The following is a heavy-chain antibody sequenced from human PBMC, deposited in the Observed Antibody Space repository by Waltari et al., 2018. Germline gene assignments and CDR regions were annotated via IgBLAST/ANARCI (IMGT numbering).Heavy chain of an antibody. J-gene: IGHJ5*02. V-gene: IGHV4-34*01. Sequence: QVPLQQWGAGLLTPSATLSLTCAVYGGYLSGYYWSWIRQPPGKGLEWIGEINHSGSTNYNPSLKSRVTISVDTSKNQFSLKLSSVTAADTAVYYCARGSDAVDPWGQGTLVTVSS. CDR3: ARGSDAVDP. CDR1: GGYLSGYY. CDR2: INHSGST.